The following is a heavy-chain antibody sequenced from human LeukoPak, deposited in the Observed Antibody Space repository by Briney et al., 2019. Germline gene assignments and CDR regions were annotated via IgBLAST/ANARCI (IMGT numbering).Heavy chain of an antibody. CDR3: ARRDLELRDGFDY. V-gene: IGHV3-53*01. Sequence: PGGSLRLSCAASGFTVSSNYMSWVRQAPGKGLEWVSVIYSGGSTYYADSVKGRFTISRDNSKNTLYLQMNSLRAEDTAVYYCARRDLELRDGFDYWGQGTLVTVSS. CDR2: IYSGGST. J-gene: IGHJ4*02. CDR1: GFTVSSNY. D-gene: IGHD1-7*01.